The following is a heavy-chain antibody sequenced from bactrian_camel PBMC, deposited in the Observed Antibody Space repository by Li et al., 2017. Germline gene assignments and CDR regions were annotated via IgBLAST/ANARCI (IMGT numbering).Heavy chain of an antibody. CDR1: GTTDC. Sequence: HVQLVESGGGSVQAGGSLRLSCSVFGTTDCVAWFRQAPGEGREGVASIYDGRSTTYTDSVKGRFTISEDNAKNTVYLQLNSLKTEDMAMYYCAKAEYGGSSYNYWGQGTQVTVS. J-gene: IGHJ4*01. V-gene: IGHV3S1*01. CDR3: AKAEYGGSSYNY. D-gene: IGHD6*01. CDR2: IYDGRST.